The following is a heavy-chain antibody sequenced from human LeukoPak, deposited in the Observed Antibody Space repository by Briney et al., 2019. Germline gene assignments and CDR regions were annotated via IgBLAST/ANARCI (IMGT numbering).Heavy chain of an antibody. Sequence: SETLSLTCAVYGGSFSGYYWSWIRQPPGKGLEWIGEINHSGSTNYNPSLKSRVTISVDTSKNQFSLKLSSVTAAGTAVYYCARMGQQLVPDYWGQGTLVTVSS. CDR1: GGSFSGYY. J-gene: IGHJ4*02. V-gene: IGHV4-34*01. CDR2: INHSGST. D-gene: IGHD6-13*01. CDR3: ARMGQQLVPDY.